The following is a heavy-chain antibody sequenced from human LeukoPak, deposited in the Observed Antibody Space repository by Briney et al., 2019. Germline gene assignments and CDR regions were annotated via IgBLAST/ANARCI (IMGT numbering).Heavy chain of an antibody. D-gene: IGHD1-1*01. J-gene: IGHJ4*02. CDR2: MNPNSGNT. CDR3: ARGDNWNLPSD. Sequence: ASVKVSCKASGYTFTNYHINWVRQATGQGLEWMGWMNPNSGNTAYAQKFQGRVTITRNTSISTAYMELSSLRSEDTAVYYCARGDNWNLPSDWGQGTLVTVSS. CDR1: GYTFTNYH. V-gene: IGHV1-8*03.